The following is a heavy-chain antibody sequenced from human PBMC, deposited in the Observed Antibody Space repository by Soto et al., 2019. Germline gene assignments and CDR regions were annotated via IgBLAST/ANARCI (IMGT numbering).Heavy chain of an antibody. CDR2: IRSKANSYAT. CDR1: GFTFSGSA. D-gene: IGHD3-16*01. V-gene: IGHV3-73*01. CDR3: TRHGILLGVGVSDY. J-gene: IGHJ4*02. Sequence: EVQLVESGGGLVKPGGSLRLSCAASGFTFSGSAMHWVRQASGKGLEWVGRIRSKANSYATAYAASVKGRFTISRDDSKNMAYLQMNSLKTEDTAVYYCTRHGILLGVGVSDYWGQGTLVTVSS.